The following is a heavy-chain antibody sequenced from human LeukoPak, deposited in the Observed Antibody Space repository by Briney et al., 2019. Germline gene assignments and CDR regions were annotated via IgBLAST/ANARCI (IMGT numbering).Heavy chain of an antibody. CDR1: GFTFSNYA. J-gene: IGHJ4*02. CDR2: VSGSGDST. CDR3: AREDCSGGSCYPDY. V-gene: IGHV3-23*01. D-gene: IGHD2-15*01. Sequence: GGSLRLSCSTSGFTFSNYAMTWVRQAPGMGLEWVSLVSGSGDSTYYADSVKGRFTISRDNAKNSLYLQMNSLRAEDTAVYYCAREDCSGGSCYPDYWGQGTLVNVSS.